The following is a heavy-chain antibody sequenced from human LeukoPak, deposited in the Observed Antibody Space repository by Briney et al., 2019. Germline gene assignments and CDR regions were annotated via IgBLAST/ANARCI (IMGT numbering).Heavy chain of an antibody. V-gene: IGHV4-59*08. J-gene: IGHJ4*02. CDR2: SCYSGST. Sequence: SETLPLTCTVSGGSISSYYWSWIRQTPGKGLEWIGDSCYSGSTNYNPSLKSRVTISVDTSKNQFSLKLSSVTAADTAVYYCARHTDIAALSSLNYWGQGTLVTVSS. D-gene: IGHD6-13*01. CDR1: GGSISSYY. CDR3: ARHTDIAALSSLNY.